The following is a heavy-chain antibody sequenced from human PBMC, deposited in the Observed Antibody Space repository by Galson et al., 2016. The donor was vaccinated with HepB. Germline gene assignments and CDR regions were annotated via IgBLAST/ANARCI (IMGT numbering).Heavy chain of an antibody. CDR1: GDSVSTTNYL. CDR3: VRVTDSRSCYEDH. D-gene: IGHD3-16*01. Sequence: ETLSLTCTVSGDSVSTTNYLWDWIRQPPGKGLEWIGSLYYTGSFFYNPSFESRVTISLDTSKNQFYLKVNPVTAADTAVYFCVRVTDSRSCYEDHWGRGTLVTVSS. V-gene: IGHV4-39*07. J-gene: IGHJ4*02. CDR2: LYYTGSF.